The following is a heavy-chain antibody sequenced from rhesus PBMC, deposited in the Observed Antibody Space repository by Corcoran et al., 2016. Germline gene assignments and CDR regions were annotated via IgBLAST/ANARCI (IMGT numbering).Heavy chain of an antibody. CDR2: IVSKSDGETT. CDR1: GCAFSNSW. D-gene: IGHD1-44*02. V-gene: IGHV3-30*02. Sequence: VVESGAGLVKPGGSLRISCEASGCAFSNSWMNWVRQAPGKGLEWVARIVSKSDGETTDYAASVEGRFTISRDDSKNTLYLQMNSLKTEDTAVYYCWEVSVDYWGQGVLVIVSS. CDR3: WEVSVDY. J-gene: IGHJ4*01.